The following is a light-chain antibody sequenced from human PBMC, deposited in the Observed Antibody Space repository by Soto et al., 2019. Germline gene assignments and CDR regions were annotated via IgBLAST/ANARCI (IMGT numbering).Light chain of an antibody. CDR2: GAS. Sequence: EIVLTQSPGTLSLSPGERATLSCRASQSVSSSYLAWYQQKPGQAPRLLIYGASSRATGIPDRFSGSGSGTEFTLTISRLEPEDFAVYYCQQFDGALTFDQGTKVEIK. V-gene: IGKV3-20*01. CDR1: QSVSSSY. J-gene: IGKJ1*01. CDR3: QQFDGALT.